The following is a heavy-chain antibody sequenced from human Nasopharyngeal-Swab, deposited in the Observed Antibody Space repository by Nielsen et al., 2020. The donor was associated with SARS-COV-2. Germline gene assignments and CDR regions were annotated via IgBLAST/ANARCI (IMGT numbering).Heavy chain of an antibody. V-gene: IGHV4-34*01. CDR1: GGSFSGYY. J-gene: IGHJ4*02. D-gene: IGHD3-16*01. CDR2: INHSGST. CDR3: ARGESYDYAWEK. Sequence: SETLSLTCAVYGGSFSGYYWSWIRQPPGKGLEWIGEINHSGSTNYNPSLKSRVTISVDTSKNQFSLKLSSVTAADTAVYYCARGESYDYAWEKWGQGTLVTVSS.